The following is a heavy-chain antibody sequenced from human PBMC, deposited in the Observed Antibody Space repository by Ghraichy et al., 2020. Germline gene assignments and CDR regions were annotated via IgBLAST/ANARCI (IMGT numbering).Heavy chain of an antibody. CDR3: AIDSNWASDV. CDR2: INGDGSAM. J-gene: IGHJ3*01. Sequence: GGSLRLSCAASGFTFTYYSINWVRQAPGKGLEWLSYINGDGSAMNSTASVKGRFTISSDNAKNSMYLQMHRLRDGETVVYYCAIDSNWASDVWGQGTMVTVSP. V-gene: IGHV3-48*02. D-gene: IGHD1-20*01. CDR1: GFTFTYYS.